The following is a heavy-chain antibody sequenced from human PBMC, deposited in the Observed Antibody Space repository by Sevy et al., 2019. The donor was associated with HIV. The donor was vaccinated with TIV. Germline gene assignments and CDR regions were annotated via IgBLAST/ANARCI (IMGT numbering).Heavy chain of an antibody. CDR1: GFTFSDYN. J-gene: IGHJ4*02. CDR2: IRSTGDTI. V-gene: IGHV3-11*01. CDR3: ASLFGIGIVGATPDY. D-gene: IGHD1-26*01. Sequence: GGSLRLSCAASGFTFSDYNMIWIRQAPGRGLEWISYIRSTGDTIYYADSVKGRFTISRDNAKNSLYLQMNSLTAGDTAVYYCASLFGIGIVGATPDYWGQGTLVTVSS.